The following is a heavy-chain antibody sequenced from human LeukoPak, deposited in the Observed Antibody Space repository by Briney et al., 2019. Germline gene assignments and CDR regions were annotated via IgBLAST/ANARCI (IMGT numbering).Heavy chain of an antibody. CDR3: AKTDARSSSYYYTLDV. V-gene: IGHV1-2*02. CDR2: INPNSGDT. J-gene: IGHJ6*02. Sequence: GASVKVSCKAPGYTFTGYHMHWVRQAPGQGLEWLGWINPNSGDTSYAQKFQGRVTMTRDTSISTAYMELSSLRSDDTAVYYCAKTDARSSSYYYTLDVWGQGTTVTVSS. CDR1: GYTFTGYH.